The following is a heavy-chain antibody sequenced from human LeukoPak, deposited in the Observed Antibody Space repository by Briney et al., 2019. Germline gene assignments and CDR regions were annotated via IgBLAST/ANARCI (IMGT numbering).Heavy chain of an antibody. CDR3: ARGAASWVPSGVAYYYDSSGQFDY. D-gene: IGHD3-22*01. V-gene: IGHV4-39*07. Sequence: SETLSLTCTVSGGSISSSSYYWGWIRQPPGKGLEWIGSIYYSRSTYYNPSLKSRVTISLDTSNNKFSLKLSSVTAADTAVYYCARGAASWVPSGVAYYYDSSGQFDYWGQGTLVTVSS. J-gene: IGHJ4*02. CDR2: IYYSRST. CDR1: GGSISSSSYY.